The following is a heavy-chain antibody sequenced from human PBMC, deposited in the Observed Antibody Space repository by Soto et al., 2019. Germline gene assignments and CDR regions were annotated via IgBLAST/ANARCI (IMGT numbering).Heavy chain of an antibody. V-gene: IGHV4-34*01. Sequence: PSETLSLTCAVYGGSFSGYYWSWIREPPGKGLEWIGEINHSGSTYYNPSLKSRVTISVDTSKNQFSLKLRSVTAADTAVYYSVPVHSVTEWLCPEIRWSMDVWRQGTTVTVSS. J-gene: IGHJ6*02. CDR2: INHSGST. CDR1: GGSFSGYY. D-gene: IGHD3-3*01. CDR3: VPVHSVTEWLCPEIRWSMDV.